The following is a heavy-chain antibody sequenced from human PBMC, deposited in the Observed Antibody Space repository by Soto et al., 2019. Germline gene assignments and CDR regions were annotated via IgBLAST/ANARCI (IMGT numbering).Heavy chain of an antibody. CDR1: EFTFSTYP. V-gene: IGHV3-30-3*01. D-gene: IGHD6-19*01. Sequence: GGSRRRFCAASEFTFSTYPLHGARQAPGKGLEWVAVISYDETNKYYADSVNGRFTISRDNAKNSLYLQMNSLRAEDTAAYYCARDQSSGWYKSPSYYYYGMDIWGQGTTVTVSS. CDR2: ISYDETNK. CDR3: ARDQSSGWYKSPSYYYYGMDI. J-gene: IGHJ6*02.